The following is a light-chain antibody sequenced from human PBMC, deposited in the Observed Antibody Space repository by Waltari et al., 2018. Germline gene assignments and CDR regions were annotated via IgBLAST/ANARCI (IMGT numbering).Light chain of an antibody. CDR3: LQHNNYPLT. CDR2: GAY. J-gene: IGKJ4*01. Sequence: DIQMTQSPSSLSASVGDRVTLTCRASQAIRIDLGWFQQKPGKAPKRLIHGAYRLQSGVPSRFSGSGSGTEFTLTINSLQPEDFATYYGLQHNNYPLTFGGGTKVEI. CDR1: QAIRID. V-gene: IGKV1-17*01.